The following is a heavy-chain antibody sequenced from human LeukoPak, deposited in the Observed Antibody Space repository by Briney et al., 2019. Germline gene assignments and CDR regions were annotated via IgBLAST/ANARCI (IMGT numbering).Heavy chain of an antibody. CDR3: ARESSGYDSDY. J-gene: IGHJ4*02. CDR1: GYTFTSYY. Sequence: ASVKVSCKASGYTFTSYYMHWVRQAPGQGLEWMGWISAYNGNTNYAQKLQGRVTMTTDTSTSTAYMELRSLRSDDTAVYYCARESSGYDSDYWGQGTLVTVSS. CDR2: ISAYNGNT. D-gene: IGHD5-12*01. V-gene: IGHV1-18*04.